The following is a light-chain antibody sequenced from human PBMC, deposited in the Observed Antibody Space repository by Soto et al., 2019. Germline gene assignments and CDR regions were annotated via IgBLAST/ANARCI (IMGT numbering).Light chain of an antibody. Sequence: EIVLTQSPGTLSLSPGERATLSCRASRSVSSTYLAWYQQKPGQAPRLLMYGASNRATGIPDRFSGSGSGTDFTLTINRLEPEDFAVYFCQQYGRSPPFTFGQGTKVDIK. CDR2: GAS. J-gene: IGKJ2*01. V-gene: IGKV3-20*01. CDR1: RSVSSTY. CDR3: QQYGRSPPFT.